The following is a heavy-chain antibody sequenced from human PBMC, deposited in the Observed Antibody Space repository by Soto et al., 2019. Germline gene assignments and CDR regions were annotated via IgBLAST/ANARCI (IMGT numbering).Heavy chain of an antibody. CDR3: AKDVGQQLVLNYGMDV. J-gene: IGHJ6*02. V-gene: IGHV3-30*18. CDR1: GFTFRSFG. D-gene: IGHD6-13*01. CDR2: VSYDGNHK. Sequence: QVQLVESGGGVIQPGTSLSLSCGSSGFTFRSFGMYWVRQAPGKGLEWVAVVSYDGNHKYYADSVKGRFTVSRDNAKNMLYLQMNSLRGEDTAVYYGAKDVGQQLVLNYGMDVWGQGNTVTVSS.